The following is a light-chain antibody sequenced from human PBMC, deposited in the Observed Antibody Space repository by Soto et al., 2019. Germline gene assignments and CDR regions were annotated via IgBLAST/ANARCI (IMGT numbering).Light chain of an antibody. CDR3: QHLNSFLPIT. CDR2: SAS. V-gene: IGKV1-9*01. J-gene: IGKJ5*01. Sequence: DIPLTQSPSFLSASVGETVIITCRASHEIFSSLAWYQQKAGKAPKLLIHSASTLNSGVPSRFSGSGSGTEFTLTISGLQPDDFATYHCQHLNSFLPITFGQGTRLDVK. CDR1: HEIFSS.